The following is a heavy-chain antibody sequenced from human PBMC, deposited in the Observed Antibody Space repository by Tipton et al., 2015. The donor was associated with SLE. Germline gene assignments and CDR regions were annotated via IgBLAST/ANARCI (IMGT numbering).Heavy chain of an antibody. D-gene: IGHD6-13*01. CDR1: GFTFSSYW. Sequence: SLRLSCAASGFTFSSYWMHWVRQAPGKGLVWVSRINSDGSSTSYADSVKGRFTISRDNAKNSLYLQMNSLRAEDTAVYYCASTAGTNYYYYGMDVWGQGTTVTVSS. CDR2: INSDGSST. J-gene: IGHJ6*02. CDR3: ASTAGTNYYYYGMDV. V-gene: IGHV3-74*01.